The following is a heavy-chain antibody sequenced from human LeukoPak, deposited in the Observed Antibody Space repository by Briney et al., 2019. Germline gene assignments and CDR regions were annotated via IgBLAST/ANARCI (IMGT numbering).Heavy chain of an antibody. D-gene: IGHD3-9*01. CDR3: AREDILPGFDS. J-gene: IGHJ4*02. CDR2: IYSGGST. V-gene: IGHV3-53*01. CDR1: GFTVSSNY. Sequence: GGSLRLSCAASGFTVSSNYMSWVRQAPGKGLEWVSVIYSGGSTYYADSVKGRFTISRDNSKNTLYLQMNSLRAEAPAVYYCAREDILPGFDSWGQGPLVTVSS.